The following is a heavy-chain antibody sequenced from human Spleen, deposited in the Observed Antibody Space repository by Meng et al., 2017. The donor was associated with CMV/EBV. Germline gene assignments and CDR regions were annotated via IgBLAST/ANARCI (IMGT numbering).Heavy chain of an antibody. CDR1: GFTFTSSA. D-gene: IGHD1-7*01. Sequence: SVKVSCKASGFTFTSSAVQWVRQARGQRLEWIGWIVVGSGNTNYAQKFQERVTITRDMSTSTAYMGLSSLRSEDTAVYYCAAITGTSRENYYYYYGMDVWGQGTTVTVSS. V-gene: IGHV1-58*01. CDR3: AAITGTSRENYYYYYGMDV. J-gene: IGHJ6*02. CDR2: IVVGSGNT.